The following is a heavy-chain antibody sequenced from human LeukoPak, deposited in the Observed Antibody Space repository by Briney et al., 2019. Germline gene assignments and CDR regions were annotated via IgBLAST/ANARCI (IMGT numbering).Heavy chain of an antibody. CDR1: GYSISSGYY. V-gene: IGHV4-38-2*01. Sequence: PSETLSLTCAVSGYSISSGYYWGWIRQPPGKGLEWIGIIYHSGSTYYNSSLKSRVTISVDSSKTKFSLKRSCVTAADTAVYCCASLLVAAAIDWFDPWGQGTLVTVSS. CDR3: ASLLVAAAIDWFDP. J-gene: IGHJ5*02. D-gene: IGHD2-2*01. CDR2: IYHSGST.